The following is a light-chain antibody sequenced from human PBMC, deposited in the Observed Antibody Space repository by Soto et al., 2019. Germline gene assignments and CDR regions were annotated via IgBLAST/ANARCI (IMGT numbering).Light chain of an antibody. V-gene: IGLV2-23*01. CDR1: SSDVGRYNL. Sequence: QSALAQPASVSGSPGQSITISCTGTSSDVGRYNLVSWYQQHPDKAPKLVIFGDNKRPSGVSHRFSASKSGNTASLTISGLQADDEAHYYCCSHAGRGTVIFGGGTKLTVL. J-gene: IGLJ2*01. CDR2: GDN. CDR3: CSHAGRGTVI.